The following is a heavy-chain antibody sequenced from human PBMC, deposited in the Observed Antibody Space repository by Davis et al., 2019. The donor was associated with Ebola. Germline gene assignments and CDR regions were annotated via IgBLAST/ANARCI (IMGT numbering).Heavy chain of an antibody. CDR2: IWYDGSNK. CDR3: ARAMVRGVNIYYYYYGMDV. CDR1: GFTFSSYG. J-gene: IGHJ6*02. V-gene: IGHV3-33*01. D-gene: IGHD3-10*01. Sequence: LKISCAASGFTFSSYGMHWVRQAPGKGLEWVAVIWYDGSNKYYADSVKGRFTISRDNSKNTLYLQMNSLRAEDTAVYYCARAMVRGVNIYYYYYGMDVWGQGTTVTVSS.